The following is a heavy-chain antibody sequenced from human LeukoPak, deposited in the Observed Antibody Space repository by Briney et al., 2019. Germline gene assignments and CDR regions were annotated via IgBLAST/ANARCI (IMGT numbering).Heavy chain of an antibody. J-gene: IGHJ5*02. CDR3: ARGVAAPGTGGLSWFDP. D-gene: IGHD6-13*01. Sequence: PSETLSLTCTVSGGSVSSGNYYWSWIRQPPGKGLEWIGYIHYTGSPNYNPSLKSRVTISLGTSKNQFSLKLSFVTAADTAVYYCARGVAAPGTGGLSWFDPWGQGTLVTVSS. CDR2: IHYTGSP. CDR1: GGSVSSGNYY. V-gene: IGHV4-61*01.